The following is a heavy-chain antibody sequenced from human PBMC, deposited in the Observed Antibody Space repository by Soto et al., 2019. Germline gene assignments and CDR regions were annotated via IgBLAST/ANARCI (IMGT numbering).Heavy chain of an antibody. Sequence: GGSLRLSCAASGFTFSSYGMHWVRQAPGKGLEWVAVISYDGSNKYYADSVKGRFTISRDNSKNTLYLQMNSLRAEDTAVYYCAKDGYGSRGYSDYWGQGALVTGSS. V-gene: IGHV3-30*18. CDR3: AKDGYGSRGYSDY. CDR1: GFTFSSYG. D-gene: IGHD1-26*01. J-gene: IGHJ4*02. CDR2: ISYDGSNK.